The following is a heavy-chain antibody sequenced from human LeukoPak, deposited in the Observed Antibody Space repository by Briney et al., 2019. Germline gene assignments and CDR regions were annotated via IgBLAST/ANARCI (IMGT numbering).Heavy chain of an antibody. CDR3: AREMSGSYFDY. V-gene: IGHV3-53*01. CDR2: IYSGGST. D-gene: IGHD1-26*01. J-gene: IGHJ4*02. CDR1: GFTVSSNY. Sequence: GGSLRLSCAASGFTVSSNYMSWVRQPPGKGLEWVSVIYSGGSTYYADSVKGRFTISRDNSKNTLYLQMNSLRAEDTAVYYCAREMSGSYFDYWGQGTLVTVSS.